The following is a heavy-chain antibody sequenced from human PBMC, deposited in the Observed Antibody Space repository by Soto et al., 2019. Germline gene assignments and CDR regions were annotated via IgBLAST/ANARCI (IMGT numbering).Heavy chain of an antibody. CDR3: ARHDDGPDY. CDR1: GGSISSNSFY. CDR2: TSYSGST. D-gene: IGHD3-3*01. Sequence: SETLSLTCTVSGGSISSNSFYWGWIRQPPGKGLEWIGATSYSGSTYYNPSLKSRVTISAGTSKNQFSLTLSSVTAEDTAVYYCARHDDGPDYWGQGSLVTFSS. V-gene: IGHV4-39*01. J-gene: IGHJ4*02.